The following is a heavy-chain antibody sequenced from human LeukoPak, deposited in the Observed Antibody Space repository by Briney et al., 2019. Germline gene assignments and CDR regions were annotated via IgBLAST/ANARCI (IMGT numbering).Heavy chain of an antibody. Sequence: PSETLSLTCTVSGGSITSYYWIWIRQPPGKELGWIGFIHHSGSSNYNPSLQSRVTMSVDTSKNQFSLRLGSVTAADTAVYYCASYKRITGYYTVDYWGQGTLVTVSS. J-gene: IGHJ4*02. V-gene: IGHV4-59*01. CDR2: IHHSGSS. D-gene: IGHD3/OR15-3a*01. CDR3: ASYKRITGYYTVDY. CDR1: GGSITSYY.